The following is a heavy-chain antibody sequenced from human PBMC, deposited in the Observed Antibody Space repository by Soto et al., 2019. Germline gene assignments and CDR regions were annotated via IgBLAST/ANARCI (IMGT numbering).Heavy chain of an antibody. D-gene: IGHD2-2*01. J-gene: IGHJ6*02. Sequence: GESLKISCKGSGYSFTSYWIGWVRQMPGKGLEWMGIIYPGDSDTRYSPSFQGQVTISADKSISTAYLQWSSLKASDTAMYYCARSKPGCSSTSCYPDYYYYVMDVCAQGTSVTGYS. V-gene: IGHV5-51*01. CDR3: ARSKPGCSSTSCYPDYYYYVMDV. CDR1: GYSFTSYW. CDR2: IYPGDSDT.